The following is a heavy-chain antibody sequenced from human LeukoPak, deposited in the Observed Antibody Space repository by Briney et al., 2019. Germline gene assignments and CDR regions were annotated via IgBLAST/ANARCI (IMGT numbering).Heavy chain of an antibody. V-gene: IGHV3-30*18. CDR2: ISYDGSNK. CDR3: AKDRGSSGWFDY. Sequence: GGSLRLSCAGSGFTFSSYGMHWVRQAPGKGLEWVAVISYDGSNKYYADSVKGRFTTSGDNSKNTLYLQMNSLRAEDTAMYYCAKDRGSSGWFDYWGQGTLVTVSS. J-gene: IGHJ4*02. D-gene: IGHD6-19*01. CDR1: GFTFSSYG.